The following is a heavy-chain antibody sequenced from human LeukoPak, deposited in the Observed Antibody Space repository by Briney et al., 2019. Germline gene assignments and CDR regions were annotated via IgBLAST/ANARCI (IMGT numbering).Heavy chain of an antibody. CDR3: ARVMRGSQFDY. Sequence: SETLSLTCAVSGYSITSDYYWGWIRQSPGKGLEWIGSISDGGNTYYNSSLESRVTISRDTSKNQFSLKLTSVTASDTAVYYRARVMRGSQFDYWGQGTLVTVSS. D-gene: IGHD3-16*01. V-gene: IGHV4-38-2*01. CDR2: ISDGGNT. CDR1: GYSITSDYY. J-gene: IGHJ4*02.